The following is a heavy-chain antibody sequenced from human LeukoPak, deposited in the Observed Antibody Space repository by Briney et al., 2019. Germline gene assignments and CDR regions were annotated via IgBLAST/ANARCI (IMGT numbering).Heavy chain of an antibody. CDR2: IKQDGGEN. J-gene: IGHJ4*02. Sequence: GGSLRLSCAASGFTFSTYWMSWVRQAPGKGLEWVANIKQDGGENYYVDSVKGRFTISRDNAKNSLYLQMNSLRAEDTAVYYCARAPWIQLWSYYFDYWGQGTQVTVSS. V-gene: IGHV3-7*01. CDR3: ARAPWIQLWSYYFDY. D-gene: IGHD5-18*01. CDR1: GFTFSTYW.